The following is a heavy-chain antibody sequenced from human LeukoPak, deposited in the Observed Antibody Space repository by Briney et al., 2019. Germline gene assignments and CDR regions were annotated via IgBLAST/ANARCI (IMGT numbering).Heavy chain of an antibody. J-gene: IGHJ4*02. CDR2: FDPEDGET. V-gene: IGHV1-24*01. Sequence: ASVKVSCKVSGYTLTELSMHWVRQPPGKGLEWMGGFDPEDGETIYAQKFQGRVTMTEDTSTDTAYMELSSLRSEDTAVYYCATVASITMVRGPLGYWGQGTLVTVSS. CDR3: ATVASITMVRGPLGY. CDR1: GYTLTELS. D-gene: IGHD3-10*01.